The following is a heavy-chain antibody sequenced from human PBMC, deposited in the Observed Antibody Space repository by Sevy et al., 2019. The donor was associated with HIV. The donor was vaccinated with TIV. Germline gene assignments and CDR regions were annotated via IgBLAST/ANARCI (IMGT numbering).Heavy chain of an antibody. CDR3: ARVQGYCSGGSCYYYYGMDV. CDR1: GFTFSSYW. D-gene: IGHD2-15*01. Sequence: GGSLRLSCAASGFTFSSYWMSWVRQAPGKGLEWVANIKQDGSEKYYVDSVKGRFTISRDNAKNSLYLQMNSLRAEDTAVYYCARVQGYCSGGSCYYYYGMDVWGQGTTVTVSS. CDR2: IKQDGSEK. V-gene: IGHV3-7*03. J-gene: IGHJ6*02.